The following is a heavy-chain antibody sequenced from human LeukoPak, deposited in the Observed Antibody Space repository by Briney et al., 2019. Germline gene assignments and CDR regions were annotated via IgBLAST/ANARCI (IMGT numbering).Heavy chain of an antibody. Sequence: SVKVSCKASGYTFTSYGISWVRQAPGQGLEWMGGIIPIFGTANYAQKFQGRVTITADESTSTAYMELSSLRSEDTAVYYCADYYYDSSGYRDWGQGTLVTVSS. CDR2: IIPIFGTA. D-gene: IGHD3-22*01. CDR3: ADYYYDSSGYRD. J-gene: IGHJ4*02. V-gene: IGHV1-69*13. CDR1: GYTFTSYG.